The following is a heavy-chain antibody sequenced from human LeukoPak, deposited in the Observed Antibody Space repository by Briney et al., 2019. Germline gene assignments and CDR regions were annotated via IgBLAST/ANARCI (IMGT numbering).Heavy chain of an antibody. Sequence: GESLKISCKGSGYSFTNSWITWVRQMPGKGLEWMGMIDPSDSYTNYSPSFQGHVTISADKSISTAYLQWSSLKASDTAMYYCARRAVSMVRGLIITSAFDIWGQGTMVTVSS. V-gene: IGHV5-10-1*01. CDR3: ARRAVSMVRGLIITSAFDI. D-gene: IGHD3-10*01. CDR2: IDPSDSYT. CDR1: GYSFTNSW. J-gene: IGHJ3*02.